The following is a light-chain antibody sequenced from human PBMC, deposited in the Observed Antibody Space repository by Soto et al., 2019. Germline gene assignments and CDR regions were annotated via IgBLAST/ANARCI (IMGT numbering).Light chain of an antibody. J-gene: IGLJ1*01. V-gene: IGLV2-14*01. CDR2: DVS. CDR1: SSDVGGYNY. CDR3: SSYTSSSTYV. Sequence: QPASVSGSPGQSITISCTGTSSDVGGYNYVSWYQQHPGKAPKLMICDVSNRPSGVSNRFSGSKSGNTASLTISGLQAEDEADYYCSSYTSSSTYVFGTGTKLTVL.